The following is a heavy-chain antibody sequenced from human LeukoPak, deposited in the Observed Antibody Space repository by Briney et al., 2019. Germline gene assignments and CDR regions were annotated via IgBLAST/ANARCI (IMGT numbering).Heavy chain of an antibody. J-gene: IGHJ4*02. CDR3: ARDWGTYYYDISGYYPFDY. Sequence: PGRSLRLSCAASGFTFDDYAMHWVRQAPGKGLEWVSGISWNSGSIGYVDSVKGRFTISRDNAKKSLYLQMNSLRVEDTAVYYCARDWGTYYYDISGYYPFDYWGQGTLVTVSS. CDR1: GFTFDDYA. CDR2: ISWNSGSI. D-gene: IGHD3-22*01. V-gene: IGHV3-9*01.